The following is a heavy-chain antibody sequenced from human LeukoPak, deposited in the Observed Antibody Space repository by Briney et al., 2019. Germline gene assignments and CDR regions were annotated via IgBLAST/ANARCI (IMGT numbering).Heavy chain of an antibody. J-gene: IGHJ4*02. CDR1: GFTFSYYW. V-gene: IGHV3-23*01. D-gene: IGHD3-10*01. CDR3: AKDSKLRGFGEFDC. Sequence: GGSLRLSCTASGFTFSYYWMTWVRQAPGKGLEWVSGIGGSGSTTYYADSVKGRFTISRDNSKSTLYLQMNGLRVEDTAMYYCAKDSKLRGFGEFDCWGQGTLVTVSS. CDR2: IGGSGSTT.